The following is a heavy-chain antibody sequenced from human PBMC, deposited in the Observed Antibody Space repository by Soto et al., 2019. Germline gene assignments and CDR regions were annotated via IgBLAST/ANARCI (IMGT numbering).Heavy chain of an antibody. Sequence: SETLSLTCAVSGGSISSGGYSWSWIRQPPGKGLEWIGYIYHSGSTYYNPSLKSRVTISVDRSKNQFSLKLSSVTAADTAVYYCASAKGYDSSGYYDAFDIWGQGTMVTVSS. J-gene: IGHJ3*02. V-gene: IGHV4-30-2*01. CDR2: IYHSGST. CDR3: ASAKGYDSSGYYDAFDI. CDR1: GGSISSGGYS. D-gene: IGHD3-22*01.